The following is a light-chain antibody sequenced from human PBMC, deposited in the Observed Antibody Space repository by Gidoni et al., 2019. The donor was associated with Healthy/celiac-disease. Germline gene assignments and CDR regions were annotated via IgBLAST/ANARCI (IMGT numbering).Light chain of an antibody. CDR3: QQYYSYPPLT. CDR1: QGISSY. Sequence: AIRMTQSPSSFSASTGDRVTITCRASQGISSYLAWYQQKPGKAPKLLIYAASTLQSGVPSRFSGSVSGTDFTLTISCLQSEDFATYYCQQYYSYPPLTFXGXTKVEIK. J-gene: IGKJ4*01. V-gene: IGKV1-8*01. CDR2: AAS.